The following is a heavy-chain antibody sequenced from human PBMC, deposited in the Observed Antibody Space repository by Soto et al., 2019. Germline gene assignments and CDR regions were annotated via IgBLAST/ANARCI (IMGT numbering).Heavy chain of an antibody. Sequence: GGSLRLSCAASGFTFSSYEMNWVRQAPGKGLEWVSCITASGSTIYYADSVKGRFTISRDNARNSLYLQMNSLRAEDTAVYYCARKLQYYYGMDVWGQGTTVTVSS. V-gene: IGHV3-48*03. CDR1: GFTFSSYE. J-gene: IGHJ6*02. CDR2: ITASGSTI. CDR3: ARKLQYYYGMDV.